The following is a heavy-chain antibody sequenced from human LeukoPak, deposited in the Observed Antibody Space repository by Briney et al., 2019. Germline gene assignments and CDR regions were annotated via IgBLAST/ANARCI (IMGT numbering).Heavy chain of an antibody. V-gene: IGHV4-59*01. CDR2: IYYSGST. CDR1: GGSISSYY. D-gene: IGHD3-10*01. Sequence: MASETLSLNCTVSGGSISSYYWSWIRQPPGKGLEWIGYIYYSGSTNYNPSLKGRVTISVDTSKNQFSLKLSSVTAADTAVYYCARGHYEFGELANWFDPWGQGTLVTVSS. J-gene: IGHJ5*02. CDR3: ARGHYEFGELANWFDP.